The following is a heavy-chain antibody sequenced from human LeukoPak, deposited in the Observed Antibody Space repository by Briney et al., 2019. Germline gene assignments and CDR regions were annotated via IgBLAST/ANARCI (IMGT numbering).Heavy chain of an antibody. CDR3: ARHFRGWRLFDY. CDR1: GGSISSYY. V-gene: IGHV4-59*08. D-gene: IGHD6-19*01. CDR2: IYYSGST. J-gene: IGHJ4*02. Sequence: SETLSLTCTVSGGSISSYYWSWIRQPPGKGLEWIGYIYYSGSTNYNPSLKSRVTISVDTSKNQFSLKLSSVTAADTAVYYCARHFRGWRLFDYWGQGTLVTVSS.